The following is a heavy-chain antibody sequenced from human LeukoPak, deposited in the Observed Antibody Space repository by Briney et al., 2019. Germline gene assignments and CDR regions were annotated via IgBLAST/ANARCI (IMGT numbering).Heavy chain of an antibody. D-gene: IGHD3-22*01. Sequence: ASVKVSCKASGYTFTNYGISWVRQAPGQGLEWMGWINTYNANTNYVQKLQGRATMTTDTSTSTAYMELRSLRSDDAAVYYCARDRRAYYYDSSAYYLDYWGQGTLVTVSS. CDR1: GYTFTNYG. CDR2: INTYNANT. J-gene: IGHJ4*02. V-gene: IGHV1-18*01. CDR3: ARDRRAYYYDSSAYYLDY.